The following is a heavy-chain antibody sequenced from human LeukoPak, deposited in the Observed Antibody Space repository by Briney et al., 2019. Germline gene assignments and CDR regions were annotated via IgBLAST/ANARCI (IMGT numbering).Heavy chain of an antibody. CDR2: INPNSGGT. CDR1: GYTFTGYY. Sequence: PWASVKVSCKASGYTFTGYYMHWVRQAPGQGLEWMGWINPNSGGTNYAQKFQGRVTMTRDTSISTAYMELSRLRSDDTAVYYCARRRMVRGVIITTHAFDIWGQGTMVTVSS. D-gene: IGHD3-10*01. CDR3: ARRRMVRGVIITTHAFDI. J-gene: IGHJ3*02. V-gene: IGHV1-2*02.